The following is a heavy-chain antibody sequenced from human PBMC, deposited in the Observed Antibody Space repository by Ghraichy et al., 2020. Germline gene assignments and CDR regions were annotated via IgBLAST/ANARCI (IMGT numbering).Heavy chain of an antibody. CDR2: ISSSSSYT. CDR3: ARDQWLAAMESDAFDI. D-gene: IGHD5-18*01. J-gene: IGHJ3*02. Sequence: GGSLRLSCAASGFTFSDYYMSWIRQAPGKGLEWVSYISSSSSYTNYADSVKGRFTISRDNAKNSLYLQMNSLRAEDTAVYYCARDQWLAAMESDAFDIWGQGTMVTVSS. V-gene: IGHV3-11*06. CDR1: GFTFSDYY.